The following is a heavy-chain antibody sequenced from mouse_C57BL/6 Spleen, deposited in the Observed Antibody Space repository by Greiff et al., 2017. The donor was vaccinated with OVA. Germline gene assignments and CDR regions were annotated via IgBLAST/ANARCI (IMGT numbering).Heavy chain of an antibody. V-gene: IGHV1-69*01. CDR3: ARSGDGYFAY. D-gene: IGHD2-3*01. CDR2: IDPSDSYT. J-gene: IGHJ3*01. CDR1: GYTFTSYW. Sequence: QVQLKQPGAELVMPGASVKLSCKVSGYTFTSYWMHWVKQRPGQGLEWIGEIDPSDSYTNYNQKFKGKSTLTVDKSSSTAYMQLSSLTSEDSAVYYCARSGDGYFAYWGQGTLVTVSA.